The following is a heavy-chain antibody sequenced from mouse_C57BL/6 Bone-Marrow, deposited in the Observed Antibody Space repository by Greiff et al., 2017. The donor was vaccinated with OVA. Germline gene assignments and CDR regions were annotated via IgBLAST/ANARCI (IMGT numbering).Heavy chain of an antibody. CDR2: IYPGNSDN. V-gene: IGHV1-5*01. CDR1: GYTFTSYW. Sequence: VQLQQSGTVLARPGASVKMSCKTSGYTFTSYWMHWVKQRPGQGLEWIGAIYPGNSDNSYNQKFKGKAKLTAVTYASTAYMALSSLTHEDSAVYYCTKGQLSLFAYWGQGTLVTVSA. D-gene: IGHD3-2*02. J-gene: IGHJ3*01. CDR3: TKGQLSLFAY.